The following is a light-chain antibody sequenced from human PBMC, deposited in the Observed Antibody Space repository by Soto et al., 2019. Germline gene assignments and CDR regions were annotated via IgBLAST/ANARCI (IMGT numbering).Light chain of an antibody. CDR1: QSVSNQ. Sequence: EVVMTQSPATLSVSPGEGATLSCRASQSVSNQLAWYQQRPGQAPRILIYGASTRATGIPARFSGSGSGTEFTLTISSLQSEDFALYYCQHSFSWPRTFGQGTKVEIK. V-gene: IGKV3-15*01. J-gene: IGKJ1*01. CDR3: QHSFSWPRT. CDR2: GAS.